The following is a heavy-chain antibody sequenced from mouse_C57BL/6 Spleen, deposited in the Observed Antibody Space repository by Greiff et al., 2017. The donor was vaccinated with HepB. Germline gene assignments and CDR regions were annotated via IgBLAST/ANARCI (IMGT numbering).Heavy chain of an antibody. J-gene: IGHJ2*01. Sequence: QVQLKQPGAELVMPGASVKLSCKASGYTFTSYWMHWVKQRPGQGLEWIGEIDPSDSYTNYNQKFKGKSTLTVDKSSSTAYMQLSSLTSEDSAVYYCARQETAQAPYYFDYWGQGTTLTVSS. D-gene: IGHD3-2*02. CDR2: IDPSDSYT. CDR1: GYTFTSYW. V-gene: IGHV1-69*01. CDR3: ARQETAQAPYYFDY.